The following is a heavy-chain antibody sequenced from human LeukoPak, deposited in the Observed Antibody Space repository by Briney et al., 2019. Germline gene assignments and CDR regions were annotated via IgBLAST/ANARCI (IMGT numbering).Heavy chain of an antibody. CDR1: GGTFSSYA. J-gene: IGHJ4*02. CDR3: ARIEGMASTMGD. Sequence: SVKVSCKASGGTFSSYAISWVRQAPGQGLEWMGRIIPILGIANYAQKFQGRVTITADKSTSTAYMELSSLRSEDTAVYYCARIEGMASTMGDWGQGTLVTVSS. CDR2: IIPILGIA. V-gene: IGHV1-69*04. D-gene: IGHD5/OR15-5a*01.